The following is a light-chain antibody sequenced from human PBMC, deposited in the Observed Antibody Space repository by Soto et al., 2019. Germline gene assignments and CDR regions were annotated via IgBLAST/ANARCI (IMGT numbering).Light chain of an antibody. Sequence: SYELTQPPSVSVATGKTASVACGGSNIGSKSVHWYQKKSGQAPVLVMYYDSDRPSGIPERFSGSNSGNTATLTISRVEAGDEDDYYCQVWDISSGHVVFGGGTKLTVL. V-gene: IGLV3-21*01. J-gene: IGLJ3*02. CDR2: YDS. CDR1: NIGSKS. CDR3: QVWDISSGHVV.